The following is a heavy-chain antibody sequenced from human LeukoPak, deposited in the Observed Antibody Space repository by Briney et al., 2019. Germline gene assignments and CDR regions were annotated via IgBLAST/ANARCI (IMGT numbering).Heavy chain of an antibody. CDR3: ARSMVRGVIAYNWFDP. J-gene: IGHJ5*02. D-gene: IGHD3-10*01. V-gene: IGHV4-4*02. CDR2: IYRSGST. CDR1: GGSISSSNW. Sequence: SGTLSLTCAVSGGSISSSNWWSWVRQPPGKGLEWIGEIYRSGSTNYNPSLKSRVTISVDKSKNQFSLRLSSVTAADTAVYYCARSMVRGVIAYNWFDPWGQGTLVTVSS.